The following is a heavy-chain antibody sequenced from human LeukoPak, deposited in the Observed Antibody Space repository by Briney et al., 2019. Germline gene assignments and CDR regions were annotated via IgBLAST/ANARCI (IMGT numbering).Heavy chain of an antibody. D-gene: IGHD4-23*01. CDR3: ARDRDRWLDY. V-gene: IGHV4-59*12. Sequence: SETLSLTCTVSGGSISSYYWSWIRQPPGKGLEWIGYIYYSGSTNYNPSLKSRVTISVDKSKNQFSLKLSSVTAADTAVYYCARDRDRWLDYWGQGTLVTVSS. CDR2: IYYSGST. CDR1: GGSISSYY. J-gene: IGHJ4*02.